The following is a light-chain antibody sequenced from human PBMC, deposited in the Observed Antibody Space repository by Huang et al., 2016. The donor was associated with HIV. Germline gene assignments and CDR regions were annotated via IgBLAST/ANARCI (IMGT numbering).Light chain of an antibody. CDR3: MQGIHPPT. Sequence: DIVMTPTPLSLSVTPGQPASISCKASQSLLHSDGKTFLYWYLQKPGQSPQRLIYEVSSQFSGVSNRFRGSGSGTDFTLKISRVEAEDVGIYYCMQGIHPPTFGQGTKVEVK. V-gene: IGKV2-29*02. J-gene: IGKJ1*01. CDR1: QSLLHSDGKTF. CDR2: EVS.